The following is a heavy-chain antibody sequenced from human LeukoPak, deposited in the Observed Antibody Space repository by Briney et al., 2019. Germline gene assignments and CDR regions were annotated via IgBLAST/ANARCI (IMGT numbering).Heavy chain of an antibody. CDR1: GYTSISYG. D-gene: IGHD2-21*02. V-gene: IGHV1-18*01. CDR3: ARGLGVVTAQSEQPKPRYFDL. Sequence: ASVKVSCKASGYTSISYGISWVRQAPGQGLEWMGWISGYNGNTNYAQNLQGRVTMTTDTSTSTAYMELRSLRSDDTAVYYCARGLGVVTAQSEQPKPRYFDLWGRGTQVTASS. CDR2: ISGYNGNT. J-gene: IGHJ2*01.